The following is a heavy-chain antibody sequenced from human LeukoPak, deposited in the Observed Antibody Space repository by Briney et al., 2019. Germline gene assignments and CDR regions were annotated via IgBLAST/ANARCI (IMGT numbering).Heavy chain of an antibody. CDR2: IVSDGFKS. CDR3: AKDLFLFFGDT. CDR1: GFTCTSYP. Sequence: AGGSLRLSCAASGFTCTSYPMNWVRQAPGKGLEWVATIVSDGFKSYYADSVKGRFAISRDNSQQTIYLQMNSLRAEDTAVYYCAKDLFLFFGDTRGQGTLVTVSS. V-gene: IGHV3-23*01. D-gene: IGHD3-10*01. J-gene: IGHJ5*02.